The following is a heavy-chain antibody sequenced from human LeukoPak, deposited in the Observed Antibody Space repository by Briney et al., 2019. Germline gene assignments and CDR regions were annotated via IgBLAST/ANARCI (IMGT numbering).Heavy chain of an antibody. J-gene: IGHJ3*02. V-gene: IGHV3-30*02. CDR2: IRYDGSNK. D-gene: IGHD4-11*01. Sequence: GGSLRLSCAASGFTFSSYGMHWVRQAPGKGLEGVAFIRYDGSNKYYADSVKGRFTISRDNSKNTLYLQMNSLRAEDTAVYYCASDYSNPRAFDIWGQGTMVTVSS. CDR3: ASDYSNPRAFDI. CDR1: GFTFSSYG.